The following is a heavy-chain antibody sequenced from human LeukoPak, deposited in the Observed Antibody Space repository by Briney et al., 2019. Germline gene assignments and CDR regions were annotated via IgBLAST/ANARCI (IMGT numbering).Heavy chain of an antibody. Sequence: PSETLSLTCSVSSGSLSNYYWSWVRQSPGKGLEWLGYIYYSGTTKYNPSLKSRVTLSIDTSQSRFSLKMNSVTAADTAVYYCARASNYDSSGYYFHWYFDLWGRGTLVTVSS. CDR2: IYYSGTT. J-gene: IGHJ2*01. CDR1: SGSLSNYY. CDR3: ARASNYDSSGYYFHWYFDL. V-gene: IGHV4-59*01. D-gene: IGHD3-22*01.